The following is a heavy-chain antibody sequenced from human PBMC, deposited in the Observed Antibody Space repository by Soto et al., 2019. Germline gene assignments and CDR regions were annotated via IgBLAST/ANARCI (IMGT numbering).Heavy chain of an antibody. V-gene: IGHV1-69*13. CDR2: IIPIFGTA. D-gene: IGHD6-13*01. CDR3: ARDSSSSRSPGYYYGMDV. J-gene: IGHJ6*02. Sequence: GASVKVSCKASGGTFSSYAISWVRQAPGQGLEWMGGIIPIFGTANYAQKFQGRVTITADESTSTAYMELSSLRSEDTAVYYCARDSSSSRSPGYYYGMDVWGQGTTVTVSS. CDR1: GGTFSSYA.